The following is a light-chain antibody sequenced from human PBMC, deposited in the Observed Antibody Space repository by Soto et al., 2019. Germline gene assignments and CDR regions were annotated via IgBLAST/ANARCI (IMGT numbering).Light chain of an antibody. CDR2: KAS. V-gene: IGKV1-5*03. Sequence: DIQVTHSPSTLSASVEDRVTITCRASQSIGDLLAWYQQKPGEAPKVLIYKASYLESGVPSRFSGSGSGTEFTLTISSLQPEDLATYYCQHFKSFPITFGQGTRLEIK. J-gene: IGKJ5*01. CDR1: QSIGDL. CDR3: QHFKSFPIT.